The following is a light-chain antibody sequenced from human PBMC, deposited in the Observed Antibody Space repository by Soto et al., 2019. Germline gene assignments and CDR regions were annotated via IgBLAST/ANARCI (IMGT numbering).Light chain of an antibody. CDR1: QSISSW. CDR2: KAS. J-gene: IGKJ2*01. V-gene: IGKV1-5*03. CDR3: QLYNSYSHA. Sequence: DIQMTQSPSTLSASVGDRVTITCRASQSISSWLAWYQQKPGKAPKLLIYKASSLESGVPSRFSGSGSGTECTLTISSLQPDDFASYYCQLYNSYSHAFGQGTKLEIK.